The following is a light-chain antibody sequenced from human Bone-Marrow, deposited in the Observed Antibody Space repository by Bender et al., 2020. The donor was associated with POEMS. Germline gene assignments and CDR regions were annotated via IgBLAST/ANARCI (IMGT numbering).Light chain of an antibody. J-gene: IGLJ3*02. Sequence: QSALTQPASVSGSPGQSITISCSGSSSNIGNHGVNWYQQLPGEAPKLLIYYADLLTPGVSDRFSASKSGTSASLAISELQSEDEALYYCSAWDDSLSGWVFGGGTKLTVL. CDR2: YAD. CDR1: SSNIGNHG. V-gene: IGLV1-36*01. CDR3: SAWDDSLSGWV.